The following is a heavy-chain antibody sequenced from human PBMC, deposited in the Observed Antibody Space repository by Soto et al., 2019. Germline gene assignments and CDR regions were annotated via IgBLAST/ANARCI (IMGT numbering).Heavy chain of an antibody. D-gene: IGHD6-19*01. J-gene: IGHJ4*02. CDR1: GGSFSGYY. V-gene: IGHV4-34*01. Sequence: QVQLQQWGAGLLKPSETLSLTCAVYGGSFSGYYWSWIRQPPGKGLEWSGEINHSGSTNYNPSLKSRVTISVDTSKNQCSLKLSSVTAADTAVYYCARARAVAAVRRGYYFDYWGQGTLVTVSS. CDR2: INHSGST. CDR3: ARARAVAAVRRGYYFDY.